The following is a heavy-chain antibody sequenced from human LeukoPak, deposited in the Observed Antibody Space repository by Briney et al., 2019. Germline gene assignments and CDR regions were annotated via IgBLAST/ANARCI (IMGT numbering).Heavy chain of an antibody. D-gene: IGHD3-10*01. Sequence: SETLSLTCTVSGDSISRPTSYWGWIRQPPGKGLEWIGSIYYSGSAYYNPSLKSRVTISVDTSKNQFSLKLSSVTAADTAVYYCARVSYYGSGSYYKGDWFDPWGQGTLVTVSS. CDR2: IYYSGSA. V-gene: IGHV4-39*07. CDR1: GDSISRPTSY. CDR3: ARVSYYGSGSYYKGDWFDP. J-gene: IGHJ5*02.